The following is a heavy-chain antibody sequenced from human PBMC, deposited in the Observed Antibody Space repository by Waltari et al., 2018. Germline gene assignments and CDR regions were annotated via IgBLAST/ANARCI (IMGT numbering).Heavy chain of an antibody. CDR1: GFTFSNYW. Sequence: EVQLVESGGGLVQPGGSLRLSCEVSGFTFSNYWMHWVRQVPGKGLVGVSSIKHDGTGTIYADSVQGRFTISRDNGKNTLYLQMNSLRGEDTAVYFCGRGYNDRRLDYWGQGTLVTVSS. CDR3: GRGYNDRRLDY. J-gene: IGHJ4*02. CDR2: IKHDGTGT. D-gene: IGHD3-22*01. V-gene: IGHV3-74*01.